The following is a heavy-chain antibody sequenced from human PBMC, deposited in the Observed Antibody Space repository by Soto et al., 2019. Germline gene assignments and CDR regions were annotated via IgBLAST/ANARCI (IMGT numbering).Heavy chain of an antibody. Sequence: EVHLLESGGGLTQAGGFLRLSCAASGFTFSTYAMSWVRQAPGKGLEWVSAISGSGDSTYYADSVKGRFTISRDNSKNTLYLHMNSLRAEDTAVYYCAKGSGHCSGGSCYAPTDYWGQGTLVTVSS. CDR3: AKGSGHCSGGSCYAPTDY. V-gene: IGHV3-23*01. J-gene: IGHJ4*02. CDR2: ISGSGDST. D-gene: IGHD2-15*01. CDR1: GFTFSTYA.